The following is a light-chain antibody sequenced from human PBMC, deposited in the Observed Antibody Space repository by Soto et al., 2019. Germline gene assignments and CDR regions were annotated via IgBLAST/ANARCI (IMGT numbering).Light chain of an antibody. CDR2: DVS. CDR3: SSYTSSSTPLYV. V-gene: IGLV2-14*03. Sequence: QSALTQPASVSGSPGQSITISCTGTSSDVGTYDYVSWYQHHPGKAPKLMIYDVSNRPSGVSNRFSGSKSGNTASLTISGRQAEDEADYYCSSYTSSSTPLYVFGTGTKLTVL. CDR1: SSDVGTYDY. J-gene: IGLJ1*01.